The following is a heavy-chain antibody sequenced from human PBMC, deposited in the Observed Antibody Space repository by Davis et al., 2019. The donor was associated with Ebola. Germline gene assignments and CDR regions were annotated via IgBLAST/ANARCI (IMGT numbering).Heavy chain of an antibody. CDR2: IDWDDDN. CDR1: GFSLSNARMC. D-gene: IGHD6-6*01. V-gene: IGHV2-70*01. Sequence: SGPTLVQPTETLTLTCTVSGFSLSNARMCVSWLRQPPGKALEWLALIDWDDDNYYSTSLKTRLTISKDTSKNQVVLTMTNMDPVDTATYYCARIRSSSGRLVYYYYGMDVWGQGTTVTVSS. CDR3: ARIRSSSGRLVYYYYGMDV. J-gene: IGHJ6*02.